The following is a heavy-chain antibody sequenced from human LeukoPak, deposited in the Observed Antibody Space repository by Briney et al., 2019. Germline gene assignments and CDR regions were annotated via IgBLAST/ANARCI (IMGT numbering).Heavy chain of an antibody. CDR1: GGSISSGGYS. D-gene: IGHD3-22*01. Sequence: PSETLSLTCTVSGGSISSGGYSWSWIRQPPGKGLEWIGYIYHSGSTYYNPSLKSRVTISVDRSKNQFSLKLSSVTAADTAVYYCARDRRFEADSSGYFDYWGQGTLVTVSS. V-gene: IGHV4-30-2*01. CDR2: IYHSGST. CDR3: ARDRRFEADSSGYFDY. J-gene: IGHJ4*02.